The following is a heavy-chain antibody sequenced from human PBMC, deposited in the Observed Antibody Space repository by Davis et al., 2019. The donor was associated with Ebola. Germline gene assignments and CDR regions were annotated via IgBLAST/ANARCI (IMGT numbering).Heavy chain of an antibody. D-gene: IGHD5-24*01. CDR1: GGSITSSSYY. Sequence: MPSETLSLTCTVSGGSITSSSYYCGWVRQPPGQGLEWIGSIYHSGSAYYNSSLESRLTISAARSKNQFSLELASVTAADTATYYCASPNARDGFMFLYWGQGILVTVSS. J-gene: IGHJ4*02. CDR3: ASPNARDGFMFLY. V-gene: IGHV4-39*01. CDR2: IYHSGSA.